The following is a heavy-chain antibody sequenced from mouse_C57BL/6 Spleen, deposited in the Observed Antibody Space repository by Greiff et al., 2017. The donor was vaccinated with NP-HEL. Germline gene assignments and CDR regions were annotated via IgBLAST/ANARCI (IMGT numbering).Heavy chain of an antibody. V-gene: IGHV14-3*01. D-gene: IGHD2-5*01. CDR1: GFNIKNSY. CDR3: ARDSNLYYYAMDD. J-gene: IGHJ4*01. CDR2: IDPANGNT. Sequence: EVQLQQSVAELVRPGASVKLSCTASGFNIKNSYMHWVKQTPEQGLEWIGRIDPANGNTKYAPKFQGKATITADTSSNTAYLQLSSLTSEDTAIYYGARDSNLYYYAMDDWGQGTSVTVSS.